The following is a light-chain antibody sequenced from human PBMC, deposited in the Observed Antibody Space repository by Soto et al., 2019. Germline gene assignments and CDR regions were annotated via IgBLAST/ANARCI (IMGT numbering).Light chain of an antibody. CDR1: QGIRND. J-gene: IGKJ4*01. Sequence: AIQMTQSPSSLSASVGDRVTITCRASQGIRNDLGWFQQRPGKAPKLLIYAASSLQSGVPSRFSGSESGTDFTLTISSLQPEDFATYYCLQDYNYPLTFGGGTKVEIK. CDR2: AAS. CDR3: LQDYNYPLT. V-gene: IGKV1-6*01.